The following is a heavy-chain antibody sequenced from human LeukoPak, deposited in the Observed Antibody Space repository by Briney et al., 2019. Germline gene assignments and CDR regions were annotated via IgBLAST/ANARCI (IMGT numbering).Heavy chain of an antibody. CDR2: ISAYNGNT. CDR1: GYTLTSYG. D-gene: IGHD1-1*01. CDR3: AREIGGGSGTTRRSRFDP. Sequence: ASVKVSCKASGYTLTSYGISWVRQAPGQGLEWMGWISAYNGNTNYAQKLQGRATMTTDTSTSTAYMELRSLRSDDTAVYYCAREIGGGSGTTRRSRFDPWGQGTLVTVSS. J-gene: IGHJ5*02. V-gene: IGHV1-18*01.